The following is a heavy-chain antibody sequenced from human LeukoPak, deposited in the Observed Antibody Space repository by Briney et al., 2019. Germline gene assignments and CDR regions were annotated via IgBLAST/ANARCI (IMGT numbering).Heavy chain of an antibody. Sequence: SETLSLTCAVYGGSFSGYYWSWIRQPPGKGLEWIGEINHSGSTNYNPSLKSRVTISVDTSKSQFSLKLSSVTAADTAVYYCARVRGGSPFDYWGQGTLVTVSS. CDR3: ARVRGGSPFDY. D-gene: IGHD2-15*01. J-gene: IGHJ4*02. CDR2: INHSGST. V-gene: IGHV4-34*01. CDR1: GGSFSGYY.